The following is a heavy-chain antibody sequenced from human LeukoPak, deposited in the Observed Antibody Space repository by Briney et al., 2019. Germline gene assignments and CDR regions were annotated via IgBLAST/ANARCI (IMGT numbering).Heavy chain of an antibody. CDR3: ARAGSSYCSGGSCAYYFDY. J-gene: IGHJ4*02. CDR1: GFTFSSYG. V-gene: IGHV3-33*01. Sequence: GGSLRLSCAASGFTFSSYGMHWVRQAPGKGLEWVAVIWSDGSNKYYADSVKGRFTISSDNSKNTLYLQMNSLRAEDTAVYYCARAGSSYCSGGSCAYYFDYWGQGTLVTVSS. D-gene: IGHD2-15*01. CDR2: IWSDGSNK.